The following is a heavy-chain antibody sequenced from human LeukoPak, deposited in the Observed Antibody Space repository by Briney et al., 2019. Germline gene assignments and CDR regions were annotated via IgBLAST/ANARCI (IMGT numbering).Heavy chain of an antibody. J-gene: IGHJ4*02. CDR3: AKALEQETVIALDS. D-gene: IGHD6-13*01. CDR2: ISGSGGST. CDR1: GFTFSTYA. V-gene: IGHV3-23*01. Sequence: PGGCLRLFCAASGFTFSTYAMSGVRQAPGKGLEWVSAISGSGGSTYYADSVKGRFTISRDNSKNTLYLQMYSLRAEDTSTYFCAKALEQETVIALDSWGQGTLVTVSS.